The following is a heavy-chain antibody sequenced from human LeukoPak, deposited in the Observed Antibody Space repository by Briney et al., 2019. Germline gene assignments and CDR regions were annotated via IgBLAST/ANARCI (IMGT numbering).Heavy chain of an antibody. CDR3: AREAGEVYYYDSSGYPSDYYYGMDV. Sequence: GGSLRLSCAASGFTFSGYTMNWVRQAPGKGLEWVSSISSSSTYIYYADSVKGRFTISRDNAKNSLYVQMNSLRVEDTAVYYCAREAGEVYYYDSSGYPSDYYYGMDVWGQGTTVTVSS. J-gene: IGHJ6*02. CDR1: GFTFSGYT. CDR2: ISSSSTYI. D-gene: IGHD3-22*01. V-gene: IGHV3-21*01.